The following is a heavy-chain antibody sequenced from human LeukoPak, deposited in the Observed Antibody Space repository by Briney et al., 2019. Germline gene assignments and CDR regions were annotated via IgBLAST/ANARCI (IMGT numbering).Heavy chain of an antibody. D-gene: IGHD6-13*01. Sequence: GGSLRLSCAASGFTFSSYGMHWVRQAPGKGLEWVAFIRYDGSNKYYADSVKGRFTISRDNSKNTLYLQMNSLRAEVTAVYYCAKSSYSSSWSTFDPWGQGTLVTVSS. CDR1: GFTFSSYG. CDR3: AKSSYSSSWSTFDP. CDR2: IRYDGSNK. V-gene: IGHV3-30*02. J-gene: IGHJ5*02.